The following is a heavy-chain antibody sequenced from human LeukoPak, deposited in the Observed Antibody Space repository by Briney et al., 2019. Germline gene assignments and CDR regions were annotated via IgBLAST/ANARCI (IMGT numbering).Heavy chain of an antibody. Sequence: ASVKVSCKASGGTFSSYAISWVRQAPGQGLEWMGGIIPIFGTANYAQKFQGRVTITADKSTSTAYMELSSLRSEDTAVYYCARANLGVDFWSGYYAHYYYYMDVWGKGTTVTVSS. CDR1: GGTFSSYA. V-gene: IGHV1-69*06. CDR2: IIPIFGTA. D-gene: IGHD3-3*01. CDR3: ARANLGVDFWSGYYAHYYYYMDV. J-gene: IGHJ6*03.